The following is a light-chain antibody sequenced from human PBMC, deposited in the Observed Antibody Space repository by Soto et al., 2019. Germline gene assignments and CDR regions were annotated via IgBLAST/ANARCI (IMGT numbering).Light chain of an antibody. J-gene: IGKJ1*01. CDR2: KTS. CDR3: LQYSNYWT. CDR1: QSISNW. V-gene: IGKV1-5*03. Sequence: DIQMTQSPFSLSASVGDRVTITCRASQSISNWLAWYQQKPGRAPKVLIYKTSSLESGVPSRFSGSGSGTDFTLTTSRLQPDDFAPYFCLQYSNYWTFGQGTKVEIK.